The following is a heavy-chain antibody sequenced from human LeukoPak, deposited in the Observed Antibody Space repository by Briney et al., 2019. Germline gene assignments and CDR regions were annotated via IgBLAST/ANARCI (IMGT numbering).Heavy chain of an antibody. CDR3: ARGRDSGYDYYFDY. D-gene: IGHD5-12*01. J-gene: IGHJ4*02. Sequence: SXXVSCKASGYTFTSYDINWVRQATGQGLEWMGWMNPNSGNTGYAQKFQGRVTITRNTSISTAYMELSSLRSEDTAVYYCARGRDSGYDYYFDYWGQGTLVTVSS. V-gene: IGHV1-8*03. CDR2: MNPNSGNT. CDR1: GYTFTSYD.